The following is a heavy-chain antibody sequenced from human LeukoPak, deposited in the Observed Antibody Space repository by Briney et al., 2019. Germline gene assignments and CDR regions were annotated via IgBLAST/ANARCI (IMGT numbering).Heavy chain of an antibody. CDR1: GFTFSSYW. Sequence: GGSLRLSCAASGFTFSSYWMTWVRQAPGKGLEWVANIKEDGSENYYVDSVKGRFTISRDNAKNSLYLQMNSLRAEDTAVYYCARGTMFPYYFDYWGQGTLVTVSS. CDR3: ARGTMFPYYFDY. J-gene: IGHJ4*02. CDR2: IKEDGSEN. D-gene: IGHD3-10*02. V-gene: IGHV3-7*01.